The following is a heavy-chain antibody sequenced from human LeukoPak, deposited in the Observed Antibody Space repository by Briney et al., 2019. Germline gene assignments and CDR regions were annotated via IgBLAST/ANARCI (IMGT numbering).Heavy chain of an antibody. CDR1: GYTFTSYG. J-gene: IGHJ4*02. V-gene: IGHV1-18*01. CDR3: ARDGARIAAAGKLGY. D-gene: IGHD6-13*01. Sequence: VASVKVSCKASGYTFTSYGISWVRQAPGQGLEWMGWISAYNGNTNYAQKLQGRVTMTTDTSTSTAYMELRSLRSADPAVYDCARDGARIAAAGKLGYWGQGTLVTVSS. CDR2: ISAYNGNT.